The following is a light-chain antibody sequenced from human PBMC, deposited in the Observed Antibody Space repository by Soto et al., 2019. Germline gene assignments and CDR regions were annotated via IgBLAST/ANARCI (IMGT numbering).Light chain of an antibody. CDR2: GNS. J-gene: IGLJ2*01. CDR1: SSNIGAGYD. CDR3: QSYDSSLSGSKVV. V-gene: IGLV1-40*01. Sequence: QAVVTQPPSVSGAPGQRVTISCTGSSSNIGAGYDVYWYQQLPGTAPKLLIYGNSNRPSGVPDRFSGSKSGTSASLAITGLQAEDEADYYCQSYDSSLSGSKVVFGGGTKLTVL.